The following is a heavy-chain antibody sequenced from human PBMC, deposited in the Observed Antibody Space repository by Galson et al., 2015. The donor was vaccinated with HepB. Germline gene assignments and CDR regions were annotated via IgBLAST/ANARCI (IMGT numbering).Heavy chain of an antibody. Sequence: SLRLSCAASGFTFSNYGMHWVRQAPGKGLEWVAVISYDGSNQYYADSVKGRFTISRDNSKSTLYLQMNSLRAEDTAVYYCAGDMGVVPAAIGGDAFDIWGQGTMVTVSS. CDR1: GFTFSNYG. CDR3: AGDMGVVPAAIGGDAFDI. V-gene: IGHV3-30*03. J-gene: IGHJ3*02. CDR2: ISYDGSNQ. D-gene: IGHD2-2*02.